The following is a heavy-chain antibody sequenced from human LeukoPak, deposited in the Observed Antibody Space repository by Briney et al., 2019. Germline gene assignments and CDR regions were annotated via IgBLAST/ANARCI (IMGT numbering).Heavy chain of an antibody. Sequence: SESLSLTCTVSGGSISNYYWGWIRQTPGKGLEWIGYIHSSGSTKYNPSLQSRVTISVDMSKSQLSLKMTSVTAADTAVYYCARPFRTGWSSSFDSWGQGTLVTVSS. CDR2: IHSSGST. V-gene: IGHV4-59*13. CDR1: GGSISNYY. D-gene: IGHD3-9*01. CDR3: ARPFRTGWSSSFDS. J-gene: IGHJ4*02.